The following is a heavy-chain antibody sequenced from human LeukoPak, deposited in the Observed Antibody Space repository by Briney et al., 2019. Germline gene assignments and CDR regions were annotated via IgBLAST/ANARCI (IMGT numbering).Heavy chain of an antibody. V-gene: IGHV1-2*02. CDR1: GYTFTGYY. CDR3: ARQAAAAHGGALDI. D-gene: IGHD6-13*01. J-gene: IGHJ3*02. CDR2: INPNSGGT. Sequence: ASVKVSCKASGYTFTGYYMHWVRQAPGQGLEWMGWINPNSGGTNYAQKFQGRVTMTRDTSISTAYMELSRLRSDDTAVYYCARQAAAAHGGALDIWGQGTMVTVSS.